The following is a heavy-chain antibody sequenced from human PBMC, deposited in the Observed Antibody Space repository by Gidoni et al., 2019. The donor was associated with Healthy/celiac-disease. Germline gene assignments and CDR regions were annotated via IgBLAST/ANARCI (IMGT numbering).Heavy chain of an antibody. D-gene: IGHD6-6*01. CDR1: GFTFSSDG. CDR3: AKDEPATTRSIAARQGRNPPTATN. J-gene: IGHJ4*02. Sequence: QVQLVESGGGVVQPGGSLRLSCAASGFTFSSDGMHWVRPAPGKGLEWVSFIRYDGSNKYYADSVKGRFTISRDNSKNTLYLQMNSLRAEDTSVYYCAKDEPATTRSIAARQGRNPPTATNWGQGTLVTVSS. CDR2: IRYDGSNK. V-gene: IGHV3-30*02.